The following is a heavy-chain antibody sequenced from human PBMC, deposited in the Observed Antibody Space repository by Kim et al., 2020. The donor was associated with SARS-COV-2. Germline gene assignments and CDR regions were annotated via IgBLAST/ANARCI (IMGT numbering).Heavy chain of an antibody. CDR3: ERAGIPYYDILTGYPISYYGMDV. Sequence: GGSLRLSCAASGFTFSSYAMHWVRQAPGKGLKYVSAISSNGGSTYYANSVKGRFTISRDNSKNTLYLQMGSLRAEDMAVYYCERAGIPYYDILTGYPISYYGMDVWGQGTTVTVSS. V-gene: IGHV3-64*01. CDR1: GFTFSSYA. D-gene: IGHD3-9*01. CDR2: ISSNGGST. J-gene: IGHJ6*02.